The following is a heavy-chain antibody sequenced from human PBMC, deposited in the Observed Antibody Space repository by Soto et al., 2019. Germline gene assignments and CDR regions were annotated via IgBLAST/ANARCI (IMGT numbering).Heavy chain of an antibody. CDR3: AKLWGYYFES. CDR2: IYTRGTT. Sequence: GSLRLSCSASGFSVNNNYITLVRQAPGRRPEWVAVIYTRGTTHYADFATGRFTFSRDNSKNTLYLQMDSLRPEDTAVYYCAKLWGYYFESWGPGTLVTVSS. D-gene: IGHD2-21*01. J-gene: IGHJ4*02. CDR1: GFSVNNNY. V-gene: IGHV3-53*01.